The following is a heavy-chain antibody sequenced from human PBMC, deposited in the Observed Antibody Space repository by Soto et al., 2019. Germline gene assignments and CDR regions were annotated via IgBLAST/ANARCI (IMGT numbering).Heavy chain of an antibody. D-gene: IGHD3-3*01. V-gene: IGHV1-18*01. CDR2: ISAYNGNT. CDR1: GYTFTSYG. CDR3: ARVRNSYYDFWCGNTYNWFEP. Sequence: ASVKVSFKASGYTFTSYGISWVRQAPGQGLEWMGWISAYNGNTNYAQKLQGRVTMTTDTSTSTAYMELRSLRSDDTAVYYCARVRNSYYDFWCGNTYNWFEPWGQGTRVTVSS. J-gene: IGHJ5*02.